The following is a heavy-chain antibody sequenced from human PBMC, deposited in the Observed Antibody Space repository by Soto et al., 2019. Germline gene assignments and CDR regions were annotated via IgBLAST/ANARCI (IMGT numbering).Heavy chain of an antibody. CDR1: GDTFSSYA. V-gene: IGHV1-69*01. Sequence: QVQLVQSGAEVKKPGSSVKVSCKASGDTFSSYAINWVRQAPGQGLKWMGGIIPIFGTANYAPKFQGRVTITAGESTGTAYMELSGLRSEDTAVYYCVRDLPFCSRTSCSGRGYYYYGMDVWGQGTTVTVSS. CDR2: IIPIFGTA. CDR3: VRDLPFCSRTSCSGRGYYYYGMDV. J-gene: IGHJ6*02. D-gene: IGHD2-2*01.